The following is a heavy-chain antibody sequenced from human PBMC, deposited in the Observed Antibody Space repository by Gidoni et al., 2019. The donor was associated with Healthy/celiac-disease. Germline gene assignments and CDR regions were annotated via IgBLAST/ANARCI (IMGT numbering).Heavy chain of an antibody. D-gene: IGHD2-21*02. V-gene: IGHV1-69*01. CDR3: AREGAYCGGDCYSLPLDY. J-gene: IGHJ4*02. Sequence: QVQLVQSGAEVKKPGSSVKVSCKASGGTFSSYAISWVRQAPGQGLEWMGGIIPIFGTANYAQKFQGRVTITADESTSTAYMELSSLRSEDTAVYYCAREGAYCGGDCYSLPLDYWGQGTLVTVSS. CDR1: GGTFSSYA. CDR2: IIPIFGTA.